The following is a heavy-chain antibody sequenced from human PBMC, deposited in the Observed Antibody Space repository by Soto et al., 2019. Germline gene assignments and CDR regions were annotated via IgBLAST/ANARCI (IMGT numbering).Heavy chain of an antibody. D-gene: IGHD3-9*01. CDR1: GFTFSSYG. CDR3: AKDLVSEADLIYCYYGMDV. CDR2: ISYDGSNK. J-gene: IGHJ6*02. Sequence: PGGSLRLSCAASGFTFSSYGMHWVRQAPGKGLEWVAVISYDGSNKYYADSVKGRFTISRDNSKNTLYLQMNSLRAEDTAVYYCAKDLVSEADLIYCYYGMDVWGQGTTVTVSS. V-gene: IGHV3-30*18.